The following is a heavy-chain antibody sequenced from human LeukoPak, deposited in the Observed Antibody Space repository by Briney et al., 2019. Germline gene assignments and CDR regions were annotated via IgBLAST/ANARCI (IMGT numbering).Heavy chain of an antibody. CDR2: IYYSGST. Sequence: KPSETLSLTCTVSGGSISSYYWSWIRQPPGKGLEWIGYIYYSGSTNYNPSLKSRVTISVDTSKNQFSLKLSSVTAADTAVYYCARDIDRGYSYGFWGQGTLVTVSS. CDR1: GGSISSYY. J-gene: IGHJ4*02. CDR3: ARDIDRGYSYGF. V-gene: IGHV4-59*01. D-gene: IGHD5-18*01.